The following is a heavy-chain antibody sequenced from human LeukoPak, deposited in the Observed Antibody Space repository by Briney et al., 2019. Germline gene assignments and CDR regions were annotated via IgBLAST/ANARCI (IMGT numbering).Heavy chain of an antibody. CDR2: ISRDGGTI. D-gene: IGHD4-17*01. V-gene: IGHV3-48*04. CDR1: GFTYSTYI. J-gene: IGHJ4*02. CDR3: ARKAITVTTFDY. Sequence: GGSLRLSCAASGFTYSTYIMNWVRQAPGKGLEWVSFISRDGGTIDYADSVKGRFTISRDNAKNSLYLQMNSLRGEDTAVYYCARKAITVTTFDYWGQGTLVTVSS.